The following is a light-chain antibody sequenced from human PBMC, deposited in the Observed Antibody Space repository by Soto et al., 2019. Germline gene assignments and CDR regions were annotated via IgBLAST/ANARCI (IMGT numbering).Light chain of an antibody. J-gene: IGKJ4*01. Sequence: EIVLTQSPATLSLSPGERATLSCRASQSVRSYLAWYQQRPGQAPRLLIYDASNRATGIPARFSGSGSGTDFTLTISSLEPEDFAVYYCHQRSSWPLTCGGGTTVEI. CDR2: DAS. CDR3: HQRSSWPLT. CDR1: QSVRSY. V-gene: IGKV3-11*01.